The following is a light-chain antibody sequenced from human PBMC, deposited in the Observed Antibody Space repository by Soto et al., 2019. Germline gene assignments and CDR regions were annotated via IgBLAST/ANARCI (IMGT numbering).Light chain of an antibody. J-gene: IGLJ1*01. V-gene: IGLV2-8*01. CDR3: CLYGVGNIPDV. CDR1: SSDVGNYNY. Sequence: QSVLTQPPSASGSPGQSVTISCAGTSSDVGNYNYVSWYQQHPGKAPKLIIYEATKRPSGVPDRFSASKSGNAASLTVSGLQPEDEADYYCCLYGVGNIPDVFGTGTKLTVL. CDR2: EAT.